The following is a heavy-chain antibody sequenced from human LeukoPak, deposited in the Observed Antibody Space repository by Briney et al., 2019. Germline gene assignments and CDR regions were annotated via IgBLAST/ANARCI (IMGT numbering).Heavy chain of an antibody. V-gene: IGHV3-7*05. CDR1: GFTFSKSW. CDR2: IKEDGGDK. Sequence: GGSLRLSCAASGFTFSKSWMTWVRQAPGKGLQWVAHIKEDGGDKYYVDSVEGRFTISRDNGKTSVYLQMNSLSAEDTAVYYCATWSSGWQFDSWGQGTQVSVSS. D-gene: IGHD6-19*01. CDR3: ATWSSGWQFDS. J-gene: IGHJ4*02.